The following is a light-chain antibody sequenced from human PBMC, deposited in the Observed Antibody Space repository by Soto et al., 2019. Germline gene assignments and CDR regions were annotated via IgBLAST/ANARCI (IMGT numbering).Light chain of an antibody. CDR2: DVH. J-gene: IGLJ2*01. CDR3: SSYRSGSTLV. V-gene: IGLV2-14*01. Sequence: QSVLTQPASVSGSPGQSITISCTGTSSDVGGSNYVSWYQQHPGKAPKLMIYDVHNRPSGISNRFSGSKSGNTASLTISGLQAEDEVDYYCSSYRSGSTLVFGGGTKLTVL. CDR1: SSDVGGSNY.